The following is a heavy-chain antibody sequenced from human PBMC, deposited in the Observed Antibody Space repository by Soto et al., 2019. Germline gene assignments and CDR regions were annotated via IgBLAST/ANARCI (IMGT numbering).Heavy chain of an antibody. CDR1: AFNIPDRA. D-gene: IGHD1-7*01. V-gene: IGHV3-9*01. Sequence: GGSLRLSCVGSAFNIPDRAMHWVRQAPGKGLEWVSGISWNSGSIGYGDSVKGRFTISRDNAKNSLSLQMNSLRAEDTALYYCAKDLKAGTSHYFYSMDVWGQGTTVTVSS. CDR3: AKDLKAGTSHYFYSMDV. J-gene: IGHJ6*02. CDR2: ISWNSGSI.